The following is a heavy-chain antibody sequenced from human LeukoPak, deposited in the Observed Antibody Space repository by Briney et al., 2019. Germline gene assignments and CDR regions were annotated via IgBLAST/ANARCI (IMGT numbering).Heavy chain of an antibody. CDR2: ISYDGSNK. CDR3: ARDGDSSSWPHYYYYYMDV. Sequence: PGRPLRLSCAASVFPFCSYAMHWPREAPGRALECVEVISYDGSNKYYADSGKGRFTISRYNSKNTLYLQMNSLRAEDTAGYYCARDGDSSSWPHYYYYYMDVWGKGTAVTVSS. V-gene: IGHV3-30*04. D-gene: IGHD6-13*01. J-gene: IGHJ6*03. CDR1: VFPFCSYA.